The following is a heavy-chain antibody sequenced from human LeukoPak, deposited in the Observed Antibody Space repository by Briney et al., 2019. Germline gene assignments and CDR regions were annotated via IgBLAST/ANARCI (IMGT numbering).Heavy chain of an antibody. Sequence: GGSLRLSCAASGFTFSSYGMHWVRQAPGKGLEWVANIKQDGSEEYYVDSVKGRFTISRDNAKNSLYLQMNSLRAEDTAVYYCARGRQWLTKGYFDYWGQGTLVTVSS. V-gene: IGHV3-7*03. CDR2: IKQDGSEE. J-gene: IGHJ4*02. CDR3: ARGRQWLTKGYFDY. D-gene: IGHD6-19*01. CDR1: GFTFSSYG.